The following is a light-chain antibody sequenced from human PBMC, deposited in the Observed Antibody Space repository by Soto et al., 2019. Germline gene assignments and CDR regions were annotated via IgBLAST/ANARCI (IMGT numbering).Light chain of an antibody. Sequence: QCVLTQPASVSGSPGQSVTISCTGTSSDIGDSNYVSWYQQHPGKAPKLMIYEVSNRPSGVSNRFSGSKSGNTASVTISGLQAEDEADYYCSSYTSTNTQVFGTGTKVTVL. V-gene: IGLV2-14*01. CDR1: SSDIGDSNY. J-gene: IGLJ1*01. CDR3: SSYTSTNTQV. CDR2: EVS.